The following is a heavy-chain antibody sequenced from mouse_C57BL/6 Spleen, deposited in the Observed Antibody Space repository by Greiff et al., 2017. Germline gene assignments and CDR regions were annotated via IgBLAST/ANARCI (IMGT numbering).Heavy chain of an antibody. J-gene: IGHJ1*03. V-gene: IGHV5-16*01. CDR3: ARDAYYYGSSYWYFDV. D-gene: IGHD1-1*01. Sequence: EVMLVESEGGLVQPGSSMKLSCTASGFTFSDYYMAWVRQVPEKGLEWVANIIYDGSSTYYLDSLKSRFIISRDNAKNILYLQISSLKSEDTATYYCARDAYYYGSSYWYFDVWGTGTTVTVSS. CDR1: GFTFSDYY. CDR2: IIYDGSST.